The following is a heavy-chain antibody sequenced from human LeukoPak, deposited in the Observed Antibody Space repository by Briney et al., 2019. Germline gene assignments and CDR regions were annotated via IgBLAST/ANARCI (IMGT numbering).Heavy chain of an antibody. V-gene: IGHV3-74*01. CDR3: ARGSVVPAAVLALQPRYDP. Sequence: GGSLRLSCAASGFTFSSYWMHWVRQAPGKGLVWVSRINSDGSSTSYADSVKGRFTISRDNAKNTLYLQMNSLRAEDTAVYYCARGSVVPAAVLALQPRYDPWGQGTLVTVSS. CDR2: INSDGSST. J-gene: IGHJ5*02. CDR1: GFTFSSYW. D-gene: IGHD2-2*01.